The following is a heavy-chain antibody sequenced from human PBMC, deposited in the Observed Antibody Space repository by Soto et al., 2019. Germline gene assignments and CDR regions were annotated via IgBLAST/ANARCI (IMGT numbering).Heavy chain of an antibody. V-gene: IGHV3-23*01. D-gene: IGHD2-15*01. Sequence: EVQLLESGGGLVQPGGSLRLSCAASGFTFSSYAMSWVRQTPGKGLEWVSAISGSGGSTYYADSVKGRFTISRDNSKNTLYLQMNSLRAEDTAVYYCAKDRYCSGGSCYWFDPWGQGTLVTVSS. CDR3: AKDRYCSGGSCYWFDP. CDR2: ISGSGGST. J-gene: IGHJ5*02. CDR1: GFTFSSYA.